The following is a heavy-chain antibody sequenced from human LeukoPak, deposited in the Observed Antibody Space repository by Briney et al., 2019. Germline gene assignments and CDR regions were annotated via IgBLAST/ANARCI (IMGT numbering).Heavy chain of an antibody. J-gene: IGHJ4*02. D-gene: IGHD4-23*01. V-gene: IGHV4-59*12. Sequence: SETLSPTCTVSGGSISSYYWSWIRQPPGKGLEWIGYIYYSGSTNYNPSLKSRVTISVDTSKNQFSLKLTSVTAADTAVYYCARNYGGNAGYFDYWGQGTLVTVSS. CDR3: ARNYGGNAGYFDY. CDR1: GGSISSYY. CDR2: IYYSGST.